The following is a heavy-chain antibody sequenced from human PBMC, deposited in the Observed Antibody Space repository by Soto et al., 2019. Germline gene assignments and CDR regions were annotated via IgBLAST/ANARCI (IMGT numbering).Heavy chain of an antibody. D-gene: IGHD3-9*01. V-gene: IGHV5-51*01. Sequence: GESLKISCKGSGYSFTSYWIGWVRQMPGKGLEWMGIIYPGDSDTRYSPSFQGQVTISADKSISTAYLQWSSLKASDTAMYYCATLRYYDTLTGYRIGGMDVWGQGTTVTVSS. CDR2: IYPGDSDT. CDR1: GYSFTSYW. J-gene: IGHJ6*02. CDR3: ATLRYYDTLTGYRIGGMDV.